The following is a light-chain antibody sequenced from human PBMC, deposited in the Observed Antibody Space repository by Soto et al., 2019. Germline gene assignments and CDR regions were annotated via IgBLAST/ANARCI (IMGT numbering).Light chain of an antibody. CDR3: QQSSSSPIT. Sequence: EVVMTQSPATLSVSPGESATLSCRASQSISSSKLAWYQQNPGQAPRLLLYAASSRATGIPDRFSGSGSGTDFTLTISRLEAEDFAVYYCQQSSSSPITFGQGTRLEIK. CDR1: QSISSSK. CDR2: AAS. V-gene: IGKV3-20*01. J-gene: IGKJ5*01.